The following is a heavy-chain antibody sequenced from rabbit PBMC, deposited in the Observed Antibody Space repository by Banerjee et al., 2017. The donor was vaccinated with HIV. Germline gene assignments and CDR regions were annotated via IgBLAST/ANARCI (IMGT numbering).Heavy chain of an antibody. CDR2: IYGGSSANT. Sequence: QEQLEESGGDLVQPEGSLTLTCTVSGFDFSINYVMRWVRQAPGKGLEWIACIYGGSSANTYYASWAKGRFTISKTSSTTVTLQMTSLTAADTATYFCARSSGDVSLNLWGQGSLVTVS. CDR1: GFDFSINYV. D-gene: IGHD2-1*01. J-gene: IGHJ4*01. CDR3: ARSSGDVSLNL. V-gene: IGHV1S45*01.